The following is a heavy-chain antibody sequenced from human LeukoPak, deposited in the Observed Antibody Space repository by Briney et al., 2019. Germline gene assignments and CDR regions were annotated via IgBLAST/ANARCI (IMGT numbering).Heavy chain of an antibody. D-gene: IGHD3-22*01. V-gene: IGHV4-31*03. J-gene: IGHJ4*02. CDR2: IYYSGST. CDR1: GASISSGGYY. Sequence: SETLSLTCTVSGASISSGGYYWSWIRQHPGKGLEWIGYIYYSGSTYYNPSLKSRVTISVDTSKNQFSLKLSSVTAADTAVYYCARTHLGYYDSSGYYDYWGQGTLVTVSS. CDR3: ARTHLGYYDSSGYYDY.